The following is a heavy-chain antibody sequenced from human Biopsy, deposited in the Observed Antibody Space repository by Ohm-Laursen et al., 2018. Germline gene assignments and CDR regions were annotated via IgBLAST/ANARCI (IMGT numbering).Heavy chain of an antibody. CDR1: GDSINNYY. V-gene: IGHV4-4*07. J-gene: IGHJ3*01. D-gene: IGHD3-22*01. CDR3: ASVVLGPTNDAFDL. Sequence: TLSLTCTVSGDSINNYYWSWIRQPAGKGLEWIGRIYPGGGTNYNPSLKSRVTMSVDTSKKQLSLRLRSVTAADTAMYYCASVVLGPTNDAFDLWGQGTMVVVSS. CDR2: IYPGGGT.